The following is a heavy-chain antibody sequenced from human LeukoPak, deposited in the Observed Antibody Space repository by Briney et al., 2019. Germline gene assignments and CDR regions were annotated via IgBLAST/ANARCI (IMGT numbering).Heavy chain of an antibody. CDR3: ARVEDSGSYSSLDY. CDR1: GFTFSSYA. J-gene: IGHJ4*02. D-gene: IGHD1-26*01. Sequence: PGGSLRLSCAASGFTFSSYAMSWVRQAPGKGLEWVSAISGSGGSTYYADSVKGRFTISRDNSKNTLYLQMNSLRAEDTAVYYCARVEDSGSYSSLDYWGQGTLVTVSS. CDR2: ISGSGGST. V-gene: IGHV3-23*01.